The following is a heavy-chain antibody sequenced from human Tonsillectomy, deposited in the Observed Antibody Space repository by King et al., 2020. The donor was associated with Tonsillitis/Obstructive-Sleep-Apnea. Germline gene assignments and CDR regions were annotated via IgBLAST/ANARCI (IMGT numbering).Heavy chain of an antibody. Sequence: NLKESGPTLVKPTQTLTLTCTFSGFSLSTSGVGVGWIRQPPGKALEWLALIYWDDDKRYSPSLKSRLTITKDTSKNQVVLTMTNMDPMDTATYYCAHRLGYCSGGSCPRWFDPWGQGTLVTVSS. CDR2: IYWDDDK. CDR1: GFSLSTSGVG. V-gene: IGHV2-5*02. D-gene: IGHD2-15*01. CDR3: AHRLGYCSGGSCPRWFDP. J-gene: IGHJ5*02.